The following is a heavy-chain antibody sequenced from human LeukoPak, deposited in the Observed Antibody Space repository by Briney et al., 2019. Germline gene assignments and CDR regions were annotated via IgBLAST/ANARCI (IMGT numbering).Heavy chain of an antibody. CDR1: GFTFSSYA. Sequence: RSLRLSCAASGFTFSSYAMHWVRQAPGKGLEWVAVISYEGSNKYYADSVKGRFTISRDNSKNTLYLQMNSLRAEDTAVYYCARDRSYSHFDYWGQGTLVTVSS. V-gene: IGHV3-30*04. J-gene: IGHJ4*01. CDR3: ARDRSYSHFDY. D-gene: IGHD2-15*01. CDR2: ISYEGSNK.